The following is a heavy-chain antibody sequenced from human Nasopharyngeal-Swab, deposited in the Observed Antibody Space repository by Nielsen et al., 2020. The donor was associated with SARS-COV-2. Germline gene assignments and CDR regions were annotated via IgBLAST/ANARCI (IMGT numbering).Heavy chain of an antibody. CDR2: INSDGSST. CDR3: ARVPWQWLVHLDY. V-gene: IGHV3-74*01. D-gene: IGHD6-19*01. J-gene: IGHJ4*02. CDR1: GFTFSSYW. Sequence: GESLKISCAASGFTFSSYWMHWVRQAPGKGLVWVSRINSDGSSTSYADSVKGRFTISRDNAKNTLYLQMNSLRAEDTAVYYCARVPWQWLVHLDYWGQGTLVTVSS.